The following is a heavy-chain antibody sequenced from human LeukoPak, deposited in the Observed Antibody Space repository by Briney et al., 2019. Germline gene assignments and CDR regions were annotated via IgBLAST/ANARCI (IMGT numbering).Heavy chain of an antibody. CDR1: GYTFTGYY. D-gene: IGHD2-15*01. V-gene: IGHV1-2*06. Sequence: ASVKVSCKASGYTFTGYYMHWVRQAPGQGLEWMGRINPNSGDTSYAQKFQGRVTMTRDTSISTAYMELSRLRSDDTAVYYCAREYCSGGICYAYFDYWGQRTLVTVSS. J-gene: IGHJ4*02. CDR2: INPNSGDT. CDR3: AREYCSGGICYAYFDY.